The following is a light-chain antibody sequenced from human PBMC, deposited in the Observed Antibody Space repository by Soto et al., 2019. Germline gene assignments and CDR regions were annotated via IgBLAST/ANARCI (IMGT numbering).Light chain of an antibody. V-gene: IGLV1-40*01. CDR3: SSYTSSNTLV. CDR1: SSNIGAGYP. CDR2: G. Sequence: QSVLTQPPSVSGAPGQRVTISCTGSSSNIGAGYPVHWYQQLPGTAPKLLVAGNRPSGVPDRFSVSKSGASASLAITGLHAEDEADYYCSSYTSSNTLVFGGGSKLTVL. J-gene: IGLJ2*01.